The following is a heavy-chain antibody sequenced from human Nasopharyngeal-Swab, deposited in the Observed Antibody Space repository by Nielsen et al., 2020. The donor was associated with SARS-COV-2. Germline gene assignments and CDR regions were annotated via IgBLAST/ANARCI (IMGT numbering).Heavy chain of an antibody. D-gene: IGHD6-6*01. CDR2: ISYGGGDE. V-gene: IGHV3-30*04. J-gene: IGHJ4*02. CDR1: GFTFSSYP. CDR3: AVIAARPPEYFDY. Sequence: GGSLRLSCEASGFTFSSYPMQWVRRVPGKGLEWVSVISYGGGDEHYADSVKGRFTISRDNSKNTLYLQMNSLTVDDTAVYYCAVIAARPPEYFDYWGQGTLVTVSS.